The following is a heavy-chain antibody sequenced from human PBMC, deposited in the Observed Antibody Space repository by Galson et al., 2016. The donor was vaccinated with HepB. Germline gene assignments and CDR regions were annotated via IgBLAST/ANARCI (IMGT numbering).Heavy chain of an antibody. CDR2: IRND. CDR1: GFTFSSYW. V-gene: IGHV3-74*01. Sequence: SLRLSCAASGFTFSSYWIHWVRQAQGKGLEWVSRIRNDETTSVIGRFTISRDNAKNTLYLEMNSLRAEDTAVYYCARDGGLGTPFDCWGQGTLVTVSS. CDR3: ARDGGLGTPFDC. D-gene: IGHD1-7*01. J-gene: IGHJ4*02.